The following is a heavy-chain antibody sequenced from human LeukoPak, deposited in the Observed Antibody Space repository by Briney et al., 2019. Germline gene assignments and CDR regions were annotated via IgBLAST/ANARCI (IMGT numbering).Heavy chain of an antibody. D-gene: IGHD3-22*01. Sequence: GGSLRHSCAASGFIFSAYTMNWVRQAPGKGLEWVSSISSSSTYKYYADSVKGRFTISRDNAQNSVYLQMNSLRAEDTAVYYCARVAQYYYDSSGYYCPDYWGRGTLATISS. V-gene: IGHV3-21*01. CDR2: ISSSSTYK. CDR3: ARVAQYYYDSSGYYCPDY. J-gene: IGHJ4*02. CDR1: GFIFSAYT.